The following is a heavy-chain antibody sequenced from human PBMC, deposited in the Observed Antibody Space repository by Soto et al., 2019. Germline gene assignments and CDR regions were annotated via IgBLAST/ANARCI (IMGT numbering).Heavy chain of an antibody. CDR3: ASSYGSGYRAFDY. V-gene: IGHV1-46*01. D-gene: IGHD3-10*01. J-gene: IGHJ4*02. CDR1: GYTFTSYY. CDR2: VNPIVSMS. Sequence: ASVKVSCKASGYTFTSYYMHWVRQAPGLGLEWMGRVNPIVSMSNYAQKFQGRVTMTADKSTSTAYMELSSLRSEDTAIYYCASSYGSGYRAFDYWGQGALVTVSS.